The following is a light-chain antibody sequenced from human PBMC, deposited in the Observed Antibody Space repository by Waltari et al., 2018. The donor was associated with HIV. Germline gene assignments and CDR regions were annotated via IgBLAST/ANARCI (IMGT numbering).Light chain of an antibody. CDR1: SSNIRRNH. Sequence: QSVLTQSPSASGAPGQRVAISCSGSSSNIRRNHLTWYQHLPGTAPKLLIFDNNQRPSGVPDRFSGSKSGTSASLAISGLQSEDEADYYCAAWDGSLNGYVFGTGTQVTVL. CDR3: AAWDGSLNGYV. J-gene: IGLJ1*01. V-gene: IGLV1-44*01. CDR2: DNN.